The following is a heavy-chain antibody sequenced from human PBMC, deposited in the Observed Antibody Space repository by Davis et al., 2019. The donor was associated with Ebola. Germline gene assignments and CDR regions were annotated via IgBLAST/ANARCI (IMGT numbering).Heavy chain of an antibody. CDR3: ASGYCSGGSCYNYYYGMDV. Sequence: SETLSLTCTVSGGSISSYYWSWIRQPPGKGLEWIGYIYYSGNTIYNPSLKSRVTISVDTSKNQFSLKLSSVTAADTAVYYCASGYCSGGSCYNYYYGMDVWGKGTTVTVSS. D-gene: IGHD2-15*01. J-gene: IGHJ6*04. V-gene: IGHV4-59*12. CDR1: GGSISSYY. CDR2: IYYSGNT.